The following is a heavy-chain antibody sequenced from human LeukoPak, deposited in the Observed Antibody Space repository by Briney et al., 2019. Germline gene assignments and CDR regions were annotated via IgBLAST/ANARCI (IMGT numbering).Heavy chain of an antibody. Sequence: SETLSLTCTVSGGSISSSSYYWGWIRQPPGKGLEWIGSIYYSGSTYYNPSLKSRVTISVDTSKNQFSLKLSSVTAADTAVYYCAREPFDWNSNPFDYWGQGTLVTVSS. CDR1: GGSISSSSYY. CDR3: AREPFDWNSNPFDY. D-gene: IGHD1-7*01. J-gene: IGHJ4*02. CDR2: IYYSGST. V-gene: IGHV4-39*07.